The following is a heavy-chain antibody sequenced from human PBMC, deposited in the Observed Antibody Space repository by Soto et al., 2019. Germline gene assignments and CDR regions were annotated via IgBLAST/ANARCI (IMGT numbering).Heavy chain of an antibody. D-gene: IGHD6-13*01. V-gene: IGHV1-18*01. CDR3: ASSSSWYFWFDP. Sequence: ASVKVSCKASGYTFTSYGISWVRQAPGQGLEWMGWISAYNGNTNYAQKLQGKVTMTTDTSTSTAYMELRSLRSDDTAVYYCASSSSWYFWFDPWGQGTLVTVSS. CDR2: ISAYNGNT. J-gene: IGHJ5*02. CDR1: GYTFTSYG.